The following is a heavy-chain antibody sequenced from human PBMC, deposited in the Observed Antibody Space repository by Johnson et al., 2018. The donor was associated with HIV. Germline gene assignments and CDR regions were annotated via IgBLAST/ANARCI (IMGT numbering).Heavy chain of an antibody. Sequence: QVQLVESGGGLVQPGRSLRLSCAASGSTFRSYAMHWVRQAPGKGLEWVAVISYDGSNKFYADSVKGRFTISRDNSKNTLYLQMNSLRVEDTAVYYCAKGLIAHDSIGGYAFDIWGQGTMVTVSS. CDR2: ISYDGSNK. CDR1: GSTFRSYA. CDR3: AKGLIAHDSIGGYAFDI. V-gene: IGHV3-30*04. J-gene: IGHJ3*02. D-gene: IGHD3-22*01.